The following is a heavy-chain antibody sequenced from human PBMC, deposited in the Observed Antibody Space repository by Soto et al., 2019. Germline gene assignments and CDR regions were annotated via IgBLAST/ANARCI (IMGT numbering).Heavy chain of an antibody. Sequence: EVQLVESGGGLVQPGGSLRLSCAASGFTFSSYWMSWVRQAPGKGLEWVANITQDGSEKYYVDSVKGRFTISRDNAKNSLYLQMNSLRAEDTAVYYCARIGRVVAGTIGDLNYYDYMDVWGKGTTVTVSS. J-gene: IGHJ6*03. CDR3: ARIGRVVAGTIGDLNYYDYMDV. CDR2: ITQDGSEK. V-gene: IGHV3-7*01. D-gene: IGHD2-15*01. CDR1: GFTFSSYW.